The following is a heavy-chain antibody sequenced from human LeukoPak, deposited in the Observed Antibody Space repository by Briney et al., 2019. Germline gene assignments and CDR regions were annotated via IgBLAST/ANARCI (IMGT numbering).Heavy chain of an antibody. D-gene: IGHD2-21*01. CDR2: ISSSSSFT. Sequence: PGGSLRLSCAASGFTFSDYYMSWIRQAPGKGLEWVSYISSSSSFTDYADSVKGRFSISRDNAKNSLYLQMNSLRAEDTAVYYCARYSRALYFDYWGQGTLVTVSS. CDR1: GFTFSDYY. J-gene: IGHJ4*02. V-gene: IGHV3-11*03. CDR3: ARYSRALYFDY.